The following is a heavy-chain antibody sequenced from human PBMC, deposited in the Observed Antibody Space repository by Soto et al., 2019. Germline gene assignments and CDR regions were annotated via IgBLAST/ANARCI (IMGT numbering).Heavy chain of an antibody. V-gene: IGHV3-15*01. CDR3: TTDIGYSYGLDPPLNFDY. CDR1: GFTFSNAW. J-gene: IGHJ4*02. Sequence: EVQLVESGGGLVKPGGSLRLSCAASGFTFSNAWMSWVRQAPGKGLEWVGRIKSKTDGGTTDYAAPVKGRFTISRDDSKNTLYLQMNSLKTEDTAVYYCTTDIGYSYGLDPPLNFDYWGQGTLVTVSS. CDR2: IKSKTDGGTT. D-gene: IGHD5-18*01.